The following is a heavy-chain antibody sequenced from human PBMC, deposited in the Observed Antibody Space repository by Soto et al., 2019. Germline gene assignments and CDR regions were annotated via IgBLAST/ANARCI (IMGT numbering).Heavy chain of an antibody. V-gene: IGHV3-7*03. D-gene: IGHD3-10*01. CDR1: GFTFSSYA. Sequence: GGSLRLSCAASGFTFSSYAMSWVRQAPGKGLQWVANIRQDGGAQYYVDSVKGRFTISRDNAKNSVYLQMDSLRVEDTAVYYCVRGGHGSGSYLGSSWGQGILVTVSS. J-gene: IGHJ5*02. CDR2: IRQDGGAQ. CDR3: VRGGHGSGSYLGSS.